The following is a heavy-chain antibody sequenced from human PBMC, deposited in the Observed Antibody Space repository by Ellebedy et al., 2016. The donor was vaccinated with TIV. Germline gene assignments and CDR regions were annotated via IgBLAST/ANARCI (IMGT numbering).Heavy chain of an antibody. CDR3: ARKYYFDY. J-gene: IGHJ4*02. CDR1: GGTFSSYA. V-gene: IGHV1-69*05. CDR2: VIAVFGTA. Sequence: ASVKVSCKASGGTFSSYAISWVRQAPGQGLEWMGGVIAVFGTANYAQKFQGRLTMTSDRSTSTVYMELNSLRSEDTAIYYCARKYYFDYWGQGTRVTVSS.